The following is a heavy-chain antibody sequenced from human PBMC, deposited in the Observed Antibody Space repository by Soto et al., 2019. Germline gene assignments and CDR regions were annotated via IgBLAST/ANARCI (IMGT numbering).Heavy chain of an antibody. Sequence: QVQLVQSGAEAKKPGASVKVSCKASGYTFTSYDINWMRQATGHGIEYLGGMNPNSGTTGNVKNFQGRVTMTGDTSMSTASVELTSRRAEDTAVYYCARGIKYGDYSTGFDPWGPGTLVTVSS. CDR3: ARGIKYGDYSTGFDP. V-gene: IGHV1-8*01. CDR2: MNPNSGTT. CDR1: GYTFTSYD. J-gene: IGHJ5*02. D-gene: IGHD4-17*01.